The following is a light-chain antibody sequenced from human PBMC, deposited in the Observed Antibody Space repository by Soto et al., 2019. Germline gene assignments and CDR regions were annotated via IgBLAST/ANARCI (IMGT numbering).Light chain of an antibody. V-gene: IGKV1-5*03. CDR2: KAS. Sequence: DIQMTQSPSTLSASVGDRVTITCRANQSINTWLAWYQLKPGRAPKLLISKASTLESGVSSRFSGSGSGTEFTLTISSLQPDDFATYYCQQYQTYSQFGQGTKVEIK. CDR3: QQYQTYSQ. J-gene: IGKJ1*01. CDR1: QSINTW.